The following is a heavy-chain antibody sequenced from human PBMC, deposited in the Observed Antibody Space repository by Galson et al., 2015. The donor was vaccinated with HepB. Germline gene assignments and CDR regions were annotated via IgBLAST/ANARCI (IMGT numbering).Heavy chain of an antibody. J-gene: IGHJ4*02. D-gene: IGHD3-3*01. Sequence: ETLSLTCAVSGGSVTSGSYYWSWIRQPPGKGLEWIGYIYYSGNTNYNPSLKSRVTISVDTSKNQFSLKLSSVTAADTAVYYCAGGFLQWFRPSYWGQGTLVTVAS. CDR1: GGSVTSGSYY. CDR3: AGGFLQWFRPSY. V-gene: IGHV4-61*01. CDR2: IYYSGNT.